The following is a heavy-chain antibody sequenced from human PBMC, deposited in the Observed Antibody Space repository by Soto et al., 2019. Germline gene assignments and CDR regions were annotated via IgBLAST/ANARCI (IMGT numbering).Heavy chain of an antibody. J-gene: IGHJ6*02. Sequence: SETLSLTCAVYGGSFSGYYWSWIRHPPGKGLEWIGEINHSGSTNYNPSLKSRVTISVDTSKNQFSLKLSSVTAADTAVYYCARVSKEYYDFWSGYYTPRLGGMDVWGQGTTVTVSS. V-gene: IGHV4-34*01. CDR1: GGSFSGYY. CDR2: INHSGST. CDR3: ARVSKEYYDFWSGYYTPRLGGMDV. D-gene: IGHD3-3*01.